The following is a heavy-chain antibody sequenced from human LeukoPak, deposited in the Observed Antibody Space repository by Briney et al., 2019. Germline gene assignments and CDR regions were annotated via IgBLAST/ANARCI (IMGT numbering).Heavy chain of an antibody. V-gene: IGHV3-74*01. CDR3: ARDNKYGRPDY. J-gene: IGHJ4*02. Sequence: SGGSLRLPCAASGFTFSSYWMHWVRQAPGKGLVWVSRIRTDGTITTYADSVKGRFSISRDNAKNTLYLQMNSLRAEDTAVYYCARDNKYGRPDYWGQGTLVTVSS. CDR1: GFTFSSYW. D-gene: IGHD2-2*01. CDR2: IRTDGTIT.